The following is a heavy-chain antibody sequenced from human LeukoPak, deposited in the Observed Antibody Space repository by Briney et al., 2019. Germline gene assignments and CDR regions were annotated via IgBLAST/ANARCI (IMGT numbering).Heavy chain of an antibody. V-gene: IGHV4-38-2*01. Sequence: PPETLCPTCAVSGYSISSGRQWGWVRQPPGKGLEWIASIDHTGTTSYSPPLQSRVTMSVDTSSNYFSLTLSSVTAADTAMYYCATVGPYGFGYGWGQG. CDR2: IDHTGTT. CDR1: GYSISSGRQ. CDR3: ATVGPYGFGYG. J-gene: IGHJ1*01. D-gene: IGHD5-18*01.